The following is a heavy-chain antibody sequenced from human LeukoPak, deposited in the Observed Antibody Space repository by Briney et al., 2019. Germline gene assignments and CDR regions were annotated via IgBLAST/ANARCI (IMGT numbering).Heavy chain of an antibody. CDR2: ISWNSANI. Sequence: GGPLRLSCEASGFTFDDYAMHWVRQAPGKGLEWVSGISWNSANIAYGDSVKGRFTISRDNARNSLYLQMNSLRADDTALYYCARGSGYSPLFDCWGQGTLVTVSS. V-gene: IGHV3-9*01. CDR1: GFTFDDYA. D-gene: IGHD3-22*01. J-gene: IGHJ4*02. CDR3: ARGSGYSPLFDC.